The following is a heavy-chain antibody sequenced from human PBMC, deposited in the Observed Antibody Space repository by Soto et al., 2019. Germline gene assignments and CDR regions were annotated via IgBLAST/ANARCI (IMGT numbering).Heavy chain of an antibody. CDR1: GYRFTSYW. Sequence: GESLKISCKGSGYRFTSYWIGWVRQMPGKGLEWMGIIYPGDSDTRYSPSFQGQVIISADKSISTAYLQWSSLRASDAAMYYCARAEITYGMDVWGQGTTVTVSS. J-gene: IGHJ6*02. CDR3: ARAEITYGMDV. D-gene: IGHD3-16*01. CDR2: IYPGDSDT. V-gene: IGHV5-51*01.